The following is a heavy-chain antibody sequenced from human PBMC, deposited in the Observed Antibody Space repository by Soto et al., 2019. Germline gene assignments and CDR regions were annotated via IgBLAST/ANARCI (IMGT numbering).Heavy chain of an antibody. CDR1: GGSISSYY. J-gene: IGHJ5*02. CDR2: IYYSGST. D-gene: IGHD2-15*01. CDR3: ARHVGYYSQGEWFDP. V-gene: IGHV4-59*08. Sequence: QVQLQESGPGLVKPSETLSLTCTVSGGSISSYYWSWIRQPPGKRLEWIGYIYYSGSTKYNPSLKSRVTISVDTSKNQFSLKPSSVTAADTAVYYCARHVGYYSQGEWFDPWGQGTLVTVSS.